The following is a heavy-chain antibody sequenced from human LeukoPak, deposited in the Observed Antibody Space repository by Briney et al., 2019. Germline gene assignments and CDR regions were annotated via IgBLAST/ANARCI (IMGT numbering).Heavy chain of an antibody. Sequence: PGGSLRLSCAASGFTFSTYGMNWVGQAPGKGLEWVSTISGSGDNTYYADSVKGRFSISRDNSKNTLYLQMNSLRAEDTAVYYCAKGNLRGPPPNIDYWGQGTLVTVSS. V-gene: IGHV3-23*01. CDR1: GFTFSTYG. D-gene: IGHD5/OR15-5a*01. J-gene: IGHJ4*02. CDR2: ISGSGDNT. CDR3: AKGNLRGPPPNIDY.